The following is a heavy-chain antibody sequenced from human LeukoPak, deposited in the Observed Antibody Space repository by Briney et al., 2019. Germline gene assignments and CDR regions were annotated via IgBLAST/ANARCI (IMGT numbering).Heavy chain of an antibody. CDR3: ARENGGYCSSTSCPGGDAFDI. CDR2: ISSSGSTI. CDR1: GFTFSSYE. D-gene: IGHD2-2*03. Sequence: GGSLRLSCAASGFTFSSYEMNWVRQAPGKGLEWVSYISSSGSTIYYADSVKGRFTISRDNAKSSLYLQMNSLRAEDTAIYYCARENGGYCSSTSCPGGDAFDIWGQGTMVTVSS. J-gene: IGHJ3*02. V-gene: IGHV3-48*03.